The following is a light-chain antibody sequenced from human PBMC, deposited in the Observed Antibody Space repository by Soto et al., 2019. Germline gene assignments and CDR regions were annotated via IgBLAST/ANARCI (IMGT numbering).Light chain of an antibody. CDR1: NIGTKS. Sequence: SYVLTQPPSVSVAPGKTATITCGGNNIGTKSVHWYQQKPGQAPVLVIYYDSDRPSGIPERFSGSNSGNTATLTISRVEAGDEADYYCQVWHIDTDQSYVFGSGTKLTVL. CDR3: QVWHIDTDQSYV. J-gene: IGLJ1*01. V-gene: IGLV3-21*04. CDR2: YDS.